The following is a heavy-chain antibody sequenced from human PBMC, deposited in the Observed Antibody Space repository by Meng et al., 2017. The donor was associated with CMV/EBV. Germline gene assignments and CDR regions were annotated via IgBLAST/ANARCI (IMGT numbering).Heavy chain of an antibody. CDR2: IKNDGSER. D-gene: IGHD4-11*01. J-gene: IGHJ4*02. V-gene: IGHV3-7*02. Sequence: VTRVGCGGGLGKLGGSLRLSCAASGLPIRNYWMSGIRQAPGKGLEWVANIKNDGSERYYVDSVKGRFSISRDNADNSLYLQMNNLRAEDTAVYYCRLGNYSQDWGQGTLVTVSS. CDR3: RLGNYSQD. CDR1: GLPIRNYW.